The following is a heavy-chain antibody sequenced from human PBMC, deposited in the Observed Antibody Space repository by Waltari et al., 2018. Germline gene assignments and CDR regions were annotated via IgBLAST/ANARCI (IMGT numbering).Heavy chain of an antibody. V-gene: IGHV4-39*01. D-gene: IGHD5-12*01. J-gene: IGHJ3*01. CDR2: VSYSVTT. CDR3: ATYIGASVGTAAFDV. Sequence: QLQLQESGPRLVRPSETLSPIYRVSGVSITSNRHYWAWIRQSPGQGLEWIGTVSYSVTTYISPSLKSRVSVSRDTSKNQVSLILGSVTAADMAVYYCATYIGASVGTAAFDVWGQGTMVTVSS. CDR1: GVSITSNRHY.